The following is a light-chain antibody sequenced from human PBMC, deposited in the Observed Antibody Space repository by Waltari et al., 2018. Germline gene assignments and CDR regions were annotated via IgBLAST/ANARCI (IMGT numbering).Light chain of an antibody. CDR2: GAS. Sequence: DIQMTQSPSSLSASVGDRVTITCRASQSISDYLNWYQQKPGEAPQLLIYGASSLQRGVPSRFSGSGIGTDFTLTISSLQPEDFATYYCQQSYTTPPTFGGGTKVEIK. J-gene: IGKJ4*01. V-gene: IGKV1-39*01. CDR1: QSISDY. CDR3: QQSYTTPPT.